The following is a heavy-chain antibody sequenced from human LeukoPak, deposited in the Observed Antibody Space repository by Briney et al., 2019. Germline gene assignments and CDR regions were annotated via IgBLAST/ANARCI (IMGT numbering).Heavy chain of an antibody. J-gene: IGHJ4*02. CDR1: GFTFSSYS. CDR3: ARSTESGSSFDY. CDR2: ISSSSSYI. Sequence: PGGSLRLSCAASGFTFSSYSMNWIRQAPGKGLEWVSSISSSSSYIYYADSVKGRFTISRDNAKNSLYLQMNSLRAYDTAVYYCARSTESGSSFDYWGQGTLVSVSS. D-gene: IGHD2-2*01. V-gene: IGHV3-21*01.